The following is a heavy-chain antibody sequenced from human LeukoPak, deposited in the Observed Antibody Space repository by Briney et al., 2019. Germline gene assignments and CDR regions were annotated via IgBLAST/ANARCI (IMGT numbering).Heavy chain of an antibody. J-gene: IGHJ5*02. Sequence: ASVKVSCKASGYTFTGYYMHWVRQAPGQGLEWMGRINPNSGGTNYAQKFQGRVTMTRDTSISTAYMELSRLRSDDTAVYYCATGIKYSSGWYPPYNWLDPWGQGTLVTVSS. D-gene: IGHD6-19*01. CDR1: GYTFTGYY. CDR3: ATGIKYSSGWYPPYNWLDP. CDR2: INPNSGGT. V-gene: IGHV1-2*06.